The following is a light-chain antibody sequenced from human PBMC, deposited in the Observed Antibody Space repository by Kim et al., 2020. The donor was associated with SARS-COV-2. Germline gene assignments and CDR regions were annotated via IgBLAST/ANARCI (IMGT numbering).Light chain of an antibody. CDR3: SSYTSTSTLV. CDR2: DVS. Sequence: GPSPTGSCSGTSGDVGGYNYVSSYQQHPGTAPTLRIYDVSRRPSGVSNRFSGSKSGNTASLTISGLQAEDEADYYCSSYTSTSTLVFGGGTQLTVL. CDR1: SGDVGGYNY. V-gene: IGLV2-14*04. J-gene: IGLJ2*01.